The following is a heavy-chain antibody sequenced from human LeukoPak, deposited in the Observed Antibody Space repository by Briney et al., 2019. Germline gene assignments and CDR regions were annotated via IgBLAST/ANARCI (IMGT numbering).Heavy chain of an antibody. D-gene: IGHD6-6*01. CDR2: IIPIFGTA. V-gene: IGHV1-69*05. Sequence: SVKVSCKASGGTFSSYAISWVRQAPGQGLEWMGGIIPIFGTANYAQKFQGRVTFTRNTSISTAYMELSDLTSEDTAVYYCARADGSSSINYYYLDVWGKGTTVTVSS. CDR1: GGTFSSYA. J-gene: IGHJ6*03. CDR3: ARADGSSSINYYYLDV.